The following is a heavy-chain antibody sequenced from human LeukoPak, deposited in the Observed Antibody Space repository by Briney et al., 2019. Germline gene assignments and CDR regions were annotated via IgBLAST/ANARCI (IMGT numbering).Heavy chain of an antibody. CDR3: AREREAYDFWSGPTGWFDP. J-gene: IGHJ5*02. D-gene: IGHD3-3*01. CDR2: IKQDGSEK. V-gene: IGHV3-7*01. Sequence: PGGSLRLSCAASGFTFSSYWMSWVRQAPGKGLEWVANIKQDGSEKYYVDSVKGRFTISRDNAKNSLYLQMNSLRAEDTAVYYCAREREAYDFWSGPTGWFDPWGQGTLVTVSS. CDR1: GFTFSSYW.